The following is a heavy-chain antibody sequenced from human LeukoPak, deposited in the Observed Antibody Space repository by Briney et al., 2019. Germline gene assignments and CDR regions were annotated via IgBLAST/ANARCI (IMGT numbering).Heavy chain of an antibody. D-gene: IGHD2-2*01. V-gene: IGHV3-30*04. CDR3: ARGSGIVVVSAVLH. Sequence: GGSLRLSCAASGFTFSSYAMHWVRQAPGKGLEWVAVISYDGSNKYYADSVKGRFTISRDNSKNTLYLQMNSLRAEDTAVYYCARGSGIVVVSAVLHWGQGTLVTVSS. CDR1: GFTFSSYA. CDR2: ISYDGSNK. J-gene: IGHJ4*02.